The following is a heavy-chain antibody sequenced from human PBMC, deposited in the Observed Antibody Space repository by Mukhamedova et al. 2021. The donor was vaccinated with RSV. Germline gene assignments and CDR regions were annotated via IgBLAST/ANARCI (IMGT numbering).Heavy chain of an antibody. Sequence: WMGWINPNSGDTNYARKFQGRVTMTRDTSISTAYMELSRLRSDDTAVYYCARQGYDSSGLDAFYIWGQGTMVTVSS. CDR2: INPNSGDT. J-gene: IGHJ3*02. CDR3: ARQGYDSSGLDAFYI. V-gene: IGHV1-2*02. D-gene: IGHD3-22*01.